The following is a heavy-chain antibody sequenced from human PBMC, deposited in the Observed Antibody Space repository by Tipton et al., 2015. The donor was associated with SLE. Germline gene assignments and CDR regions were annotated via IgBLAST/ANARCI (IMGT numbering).Heavy chain of an antibody. V-gene: IGHV4-61*02. J-gene: IGHJ3*01. CDR1: GGSMYSISSGNYY. CDR2: ISTTGST. D-gene: IGHD3-16*01. CDR3: AREIGDGGWARGDSFDV. Sequence: TLSLTCTVSGGSMYSISSGNYYWNWIRQPGGKGLEWIGRISTTGSTNYNPSVKSRVTISIDTSKKQFSLNLSSVTAADTAVYYCAREIGDGGWARGDSFDVWGQGTTVIVSS.